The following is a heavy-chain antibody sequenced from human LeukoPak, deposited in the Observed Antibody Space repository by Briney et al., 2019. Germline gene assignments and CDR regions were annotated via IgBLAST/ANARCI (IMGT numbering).Heavy chain of an antibody. V-gene: IGHV3-23*01. J-gene: IGHJ4*02. Sequence: GGSLRLSCAASGFTFSDYAMSWVRQAPGKGLEWVSTISNSGGYTSFADSVKGRFTISRDNSKNTIYLQMNSLRAEDTAVYYCARDWDYVWGSFRPYYLDYWGQGTLVTVSS. CDR2: ISNSGGYT. D-gene: IGHD3-16*02. CDR1: GFTFSDYA. CDR3: ARDWDYVWGSFRPYYLDY.